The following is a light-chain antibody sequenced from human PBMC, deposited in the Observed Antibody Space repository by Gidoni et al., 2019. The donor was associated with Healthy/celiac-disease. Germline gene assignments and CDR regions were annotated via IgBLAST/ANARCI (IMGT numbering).Light chain of an antibody. V-gene: IGKV3-11*01. CDR1: QSVSSY. Sequence: DIALTQSPATLSLSPGERATLSCRPSQSVSSYLAWYQQKPGQAPRLLIYDASNRATGIPARFSGSGSGTDFTLTISSLEPEDFAVYYCQQRSNWPYTFGQGTKLEIK. CDR3: QQRSNWPYT. CDR2: DAS. J-gene: IGKJ2*01.